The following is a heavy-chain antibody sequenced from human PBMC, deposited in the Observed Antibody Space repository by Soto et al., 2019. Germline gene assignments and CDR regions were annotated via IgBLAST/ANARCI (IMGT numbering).Heavy chain of an antibody. CDR3: VTKPRLGKAAWFDP. J-gene: IGHJ5*02. Sequence: SETLSLTCAVYGGSFSGYYWSWIRQPPGKGLEWIGEINHSGSTNYNPSLKSRVTISVDTSKNQFSLKLSSVTAADTAVYYCVTKPRLGKAAWFDPWGQGTLVTVSS. CDR1: GGSFSGYY. CDR2: INHSGST. D-gene: IGHD7-27*01. V-gene: IGHV4-34*01.